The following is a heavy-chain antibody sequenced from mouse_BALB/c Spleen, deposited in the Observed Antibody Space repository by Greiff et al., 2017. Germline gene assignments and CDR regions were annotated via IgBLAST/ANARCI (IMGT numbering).Heavy chain of an antibody. J-gene: IGHJ4*01. CDR1: GYTFTSYT. CDR3: ARGVRGDAMDY. Sequence: LVESAAELARPGASVKMSCKASGYTFTSYTMHWVKQRPGQGLEWIGYINPSSGYTEYNQKFKDKTTLTADKSSSTAYMQLSSLTSEDSAVYYCARGVRGDAMDYWGQGTSVTVSS. D-gene: IGHD2-14*01. V-gene: IGHV1-4*02. CDR2: INPSSGYT.